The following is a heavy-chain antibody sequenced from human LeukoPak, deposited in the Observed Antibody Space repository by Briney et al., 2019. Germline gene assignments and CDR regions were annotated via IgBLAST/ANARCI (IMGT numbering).Heavy chain of an antibody. CDR3: ARNGRIAHTNYFDY. J-gene: IGHJ4*02. Sequence: PGGSLRLPCAASGFTFSSYGMHWVRQAPGKGLEWVAVISYDGSNKYYADSVKGRFTISRDNSKNTLYLQMNSLRAEDTAVYYCARNGRIAHTNYFDYWGQGTLVTVSS. CDR2: ISYDGSNK. V-gene: IGHV3-30*03. CDR1: GFTFSSYG. D-gene: IGHD6-13*01.